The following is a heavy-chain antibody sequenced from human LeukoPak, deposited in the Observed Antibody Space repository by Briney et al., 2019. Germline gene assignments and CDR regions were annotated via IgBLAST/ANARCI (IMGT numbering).Heavy chain of an antibody. Sequence: GSLRLSCAASGFTFSDYYMSWIRQAPGKGLEWVSYISSSGSTIYYADSVKGRFTISRDNAKNSLYLQMNSLRAEDTAVYYCARGYARSVYYYYGMDVWGQGTTVTVSS. J-gene: IGHJ6*02. V-gene: IGHV3-11*01. CDR3: ARGYARSVYYYYGMDV. D-gene: IGHD2-15*01. CDR2: ISSSGSTI. CDR1: GFTFSDYY.